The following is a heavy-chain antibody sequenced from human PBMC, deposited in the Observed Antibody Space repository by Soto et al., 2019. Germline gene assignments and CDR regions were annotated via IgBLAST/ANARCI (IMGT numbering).Heavy chain of an antibody. J-gene: IGHJ4*02. V-gene: IGHV1-18*01. CDR3: ARGRYGDY. CDR2: ISAHNGNT. Sequence: QVHLVQSGAEVKKPGASVKVPCKGSAYAFTTYGITWVRQAPGQGLEWMGWISAHNGNTNYAQKLQGRVTVTRDTSTSTAYMELRSLRSDDTAVYYGARGRYGDYWGQGALVTVSS. D-gene: IGHD1-1*01. CDR1: AYAFTTYG.